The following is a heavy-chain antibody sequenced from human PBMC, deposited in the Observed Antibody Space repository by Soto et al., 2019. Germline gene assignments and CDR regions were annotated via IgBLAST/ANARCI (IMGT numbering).Heavy chain of an antibody. D-gene: IGHD2-2*01. J-gene: IGHJ3*02. V-gene: IGHV3-7*01. Sequence: PGGSLRLSCAASGFTFSSYWMSWVRQAPGKGLEWVANIKQDGSEKYYVDSVKGRFTISRDNAKNSLYLQMNSLRAEDTAVYYCARDTGAYYCSSTSCYHVEGDAFDIWGQGTMVTVSS. CDR2: IKQDGSEK. CDR3: ARDTGAYYCSSTSCYHVEGDAFDI. CDR1: GFTFSSYW.